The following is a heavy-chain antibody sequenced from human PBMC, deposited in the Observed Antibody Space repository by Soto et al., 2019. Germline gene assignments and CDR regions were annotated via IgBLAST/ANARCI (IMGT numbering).Heavy chain of an antibody. V-gene: IGHV1-46*01. CDR2: INPSGGGT. CDR1: GYTFTNYY. J-gene: IGHJ4*02. CDR3: ARGGNIAARPLDH. Sequence: QVQLVQSGAEVRKPGASVKVSCKASGYTFTNYYMHWVRQAPGQGLEWMGIINPSGGGTNYAQKFQGIVTMTRHTSTSILYMELSSLRSDDTGVYYCARGGNIAARPLDHWGQGTLVTVSS. D-gene: IGHD6-6*01.